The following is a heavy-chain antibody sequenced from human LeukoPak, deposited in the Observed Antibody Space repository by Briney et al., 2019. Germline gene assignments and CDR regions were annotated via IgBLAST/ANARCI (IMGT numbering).Heavy chain of an antibody. Sequence: ASVKVSCKASGYTFTSYGISWVRQAPGQGLEWMGWISAYSGNTNYAQKLQGRVTMTTDTSTSTAYMELRSLRSDDTAVYYCARAGGYYYGSALYNWFDPWGQGTLVTVSS. CDR2: ISAYSGNT. V-gene: IGHV1-18*01. J-gene: IGHJ5*02. D-gene: IGHD3-10*01. CDR1: GYTFTSYG. CDR3: ARAGGYYYGSALYNWFDP.